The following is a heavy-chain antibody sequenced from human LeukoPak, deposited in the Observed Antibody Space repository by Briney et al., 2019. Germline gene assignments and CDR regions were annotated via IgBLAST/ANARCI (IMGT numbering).Heavy chain of an antibody. CDR1: GFTFSSYA. CDR3: AKDRAAAGMAAAGTYY. D-gene: IGHD6-13*01. V-gene: IGHV3-23*01. Sequence: GGSLRLSCAASGFTFSSYAMSWVRQAPGKGLEWVSAISGSGGSTYYADSVKGRFTISRDNSKNTLYLQMNSLRAEDTAVYYCAKDRAAAGMAAAGTYYWGQGTLVTVSS. J-gene: IGHJ4*02. CDR2: ISGSGGST.